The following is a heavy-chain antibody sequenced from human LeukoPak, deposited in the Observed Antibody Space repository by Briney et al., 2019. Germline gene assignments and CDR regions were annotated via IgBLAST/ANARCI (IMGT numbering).Heavy chain of an antibody. CDR2: IYYSGST. CDR3: ARGGSYGDPDAFDY. D-gene: IGHD4-17*01. V-gene: IGHV4-59*01. Sequence: PSETLSLTCTVSGGSISSYYWSWIRQPPGKGLEWIGYIYYSGSTNYNPSLKSRVTISVDTSKNQFSLKLSSVTAADTAVYYCARGGSYGDPDAFDYWGQGTLVTVSS. CDR1: GGSISSYY. J-gene: IGHJ4*02.